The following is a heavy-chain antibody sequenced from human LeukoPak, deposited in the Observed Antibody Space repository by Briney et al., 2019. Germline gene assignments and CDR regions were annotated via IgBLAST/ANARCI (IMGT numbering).Heavy chain of an antibody. J-gene: IGHJ4*02. CDR2: ISGSGDST. D-gene: IGHD1-26*01. CDR1: GFTFSNYA. CDR3: AKSRGSYWVPEFDY. Sequence: PGGSLRLSCAASGFTFSNYAMSWVRQAPGKGLEWVSDISGSGDSTNYADSVKGRFTISRDNSKNTLYLQMNSLRAEDTAIYYCAKSRGSYWVPEFDYWGQGTLVTASS. V-gene: IGHV3-23*01.